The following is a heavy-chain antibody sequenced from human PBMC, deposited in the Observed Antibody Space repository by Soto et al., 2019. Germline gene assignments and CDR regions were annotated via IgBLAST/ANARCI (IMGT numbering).Heavy chain of an antibody. CDR3: ARKGREKKAGYNGLVSLGY. CDR1: GSRFSNYV. D-gene: IGHD2-2*02. Sequence: QVQLVQSGAEVKTPGSSLKVSCKVSGSRFSNYVISWVRQAPGHGLEWLGRIIPIFNSTKYAQSFQGRVTITADKSTSTASLELSSLRSDDTAVYYCARKGREKKAGYNGLVSLGYWGQGTLVTVSS. J-gene: IGHJ4*02. V-gene: IGHV1-69*06. CDR2: IIPIFNST.